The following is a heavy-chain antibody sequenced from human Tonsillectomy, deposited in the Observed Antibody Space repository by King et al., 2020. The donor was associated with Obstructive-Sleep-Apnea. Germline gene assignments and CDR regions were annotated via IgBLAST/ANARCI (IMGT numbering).Heavy chain of an antibody. V-gene: IGHV4-39*07. Sequence: LQLQESGPGLVKPSETLSLTCTVSGGSLSSSSYYWGWIRQPPGKGLEWIGSIDYSGSTYYNPSLKSRVTISVDTSKNQFSLKLSSVTAAGTAVYYCASSAYYDFWSGYYKAYWYFDLWGRGTLVTVSS. CDR3: ASSAYYDFWSGYYKAYWYFDL. J-gene: IGHJ2*01. CDR2: IDYSGST. CDR1: GGSLSSSSYY. D-gene: IGHD3-3*01.